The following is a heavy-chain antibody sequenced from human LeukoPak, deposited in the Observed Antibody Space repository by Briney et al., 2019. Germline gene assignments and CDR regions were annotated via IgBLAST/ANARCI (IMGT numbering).Heavy chain of an antibody. D-gene: IGHD3-9*01. CDR2: ISTNSGTK. V-gene: IGHV3-48*01. CDR3: GKEGILTGFVDY. J-gene: IGHJ4*02. CDR1: GFTFSSYD. Sequence: GGSLRLSCAASGFTFSSYDMNWVRQAPGKGLEWVSYISTNSGTKYYADSVKGRFTISRDNSKNTLYLQMNSLRAEDTAVYYCGKEGILTGFVDYWGQGTLVTVSS.